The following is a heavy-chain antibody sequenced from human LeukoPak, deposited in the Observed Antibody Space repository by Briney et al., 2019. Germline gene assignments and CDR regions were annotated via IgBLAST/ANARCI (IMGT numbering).Heavy chain of an antibody. J-gene: IGHJ5*02. CDR2: IRGSGGST. CDR1: GFTFSSYA. Sequence: GGSLRLSCAASGFTFSSYAMNWVRQAPGKGLEWVSSIRGSGGSTHYADSVKGRFTISRDNSKNTVYLQVNSLRAEDTAIYYCARAGYGSGVPNWFDPWGQGTLVTVSS. D-gene: IGHD6-19*01. V-gene: IGHV3-23*01. CDR3: ARAGYGSGVPNWFDP.